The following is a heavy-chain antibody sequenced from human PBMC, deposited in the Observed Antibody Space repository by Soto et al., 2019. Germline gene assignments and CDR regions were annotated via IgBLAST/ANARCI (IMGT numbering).Heavy chain of an antibody. Sequence: QVQLVQSGTEVKKPGASVKVSCKTSDYTFTSYGVSWVRQAPGQGLEWMGWISAYNGNTDYAHRLQGRVTMTTDTSTSTAYLELRSLRSDDTAMYYCASVHASCTTASCNDYWGQGTLVTVSS. J-gene: IGHJ4*02. D-gene: IGHD2-2*01. CDR3: ASVHASCTTASCNDY. CDR2: ISAYNGNT. CDR1: DYTFTSYG. V-gene: IGHV1-18*01.